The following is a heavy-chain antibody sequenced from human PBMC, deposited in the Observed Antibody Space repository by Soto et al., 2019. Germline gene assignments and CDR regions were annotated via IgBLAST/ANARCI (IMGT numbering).Heavy chain of an antibody. V-gene: IGHV4-59*01. J-gene: IGHJ6*02. D-gene: IGHD2-2*02. Sequence: SETLSLTCTVSGGSISNYYWSWIRQPPGKGLEWIGYIYYTGSTNYNPSLRSRVTMSVDTSKNQFSLKLSSVTAADTAVYYCARAGSNACYTEVCATYYYYYGMDVWGQGTTVTVSS. CDR1: GGSISNYY. CDR3: ARAGSNACYTEVCATYYYYYGMDV. CDR2: IYYTGST.